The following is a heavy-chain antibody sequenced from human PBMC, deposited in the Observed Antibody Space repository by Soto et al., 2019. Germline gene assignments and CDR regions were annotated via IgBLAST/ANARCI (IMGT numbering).Heavy chain of an antibody. CDR2: ISSSSSYT. Sequence: QVQLVESGGGLVKPGGSLRLSCAASGFTFSDYYMSWIRQAPGKGLEWVSYISSSSSYTNYADSVKGRFTISRDNAKNSLYLQMNILRAEDMAVYYCARVHGDYGLGYYGMDVWGQGTTVTVSS. J-gene: IGHJ6*02. CDR1: GFTFSDYY. CDR3: ARVHGDYGLGYYGMDV. V-gene: IGHV3-11*06. D-gene: IGHD4-17*01.